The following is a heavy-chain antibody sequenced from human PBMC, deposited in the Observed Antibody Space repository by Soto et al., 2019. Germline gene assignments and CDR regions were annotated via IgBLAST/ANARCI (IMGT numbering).Heavy chain of an antibody. CDR3: ASGGRAGAGTYYNDF. V-gene: IGHV3-74*01. D-gene: IGHD3-10*01. Sequence: EVQLVESGGGLVQPGGSLRLSCAASGFTFSSYWMHWVRQAPGKGLVWVSRINNDGSSTSYADSVKGRLTVSRDNATNTVYLQVNSLSPEDTAVYYCASGGRAGAGTYYNDFWGRGTLVTVSS. CDR1: GFTFSSYW. CDR2: INNDGSST. J-gene: IGHJ4*02.